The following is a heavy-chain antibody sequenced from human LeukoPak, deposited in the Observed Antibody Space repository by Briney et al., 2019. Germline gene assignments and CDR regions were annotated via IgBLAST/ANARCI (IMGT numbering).Heavy chain of an antibody. CDR1: GFTFSSYA. Sequence: GGSLRLSCAASGFTFSSYAMHWVRQAPGKGLEWVAVISYDGSNKHYADSVKGRFTISRDNSKNTLYLQMNSPRAEDTAVYYCARDGSVAGTWNWFDPWGQGTLVTVSS. CDR2: ISYDGSNK. V-gene: IGHV3-30*04. J-gene: IGHJ5*02. D-gene: IGHD6-19*01. CDR3: ARDGSVAGTWNWFDP.